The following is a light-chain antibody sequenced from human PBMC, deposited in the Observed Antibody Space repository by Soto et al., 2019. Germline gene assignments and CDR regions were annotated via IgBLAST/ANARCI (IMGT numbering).Light chain of an antibody. CDR3: QQYKSYYT. J-gene: IGKJ2*01. CDR1: QSISNW. Sequence: DIQMTQSPSTLSASIGGRFTITFRASQSISNWLAWYQQKPGKAPKLLIYKASTVESRVPSRFSGSGSGTQFTLTISSMQPDDLATYYCQQYKSYYTFGQGTKVDIK. CDR2: KAS. V-gene: IGKV1-5*03.